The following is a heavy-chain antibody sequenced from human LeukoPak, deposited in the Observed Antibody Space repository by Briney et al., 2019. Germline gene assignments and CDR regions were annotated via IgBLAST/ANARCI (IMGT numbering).Heavy chain of an antibody. CDR2: ISNGTTYI. CDR3: ARASDSGDYFSGMDV. Sequence: GGSLRLSCAASGFTFSAYSMNWVRQAPGKGLEWVSSISNGTTYIYYADSVKGRFTISRDSAKNSLYLQMNSLRAEDTAVYYCARASDSGDYFSGMDVWGQGTTVTVSS. D-gene: IGHD4-17*01. V-gene: IGHV3-21*01. J-gene: IGHJ6*02. CDR1: GFTFSAYS.